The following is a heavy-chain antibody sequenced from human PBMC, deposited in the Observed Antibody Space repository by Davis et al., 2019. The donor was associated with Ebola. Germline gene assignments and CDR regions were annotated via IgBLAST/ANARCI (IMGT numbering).Heavy chain of an antibody. Sequence: GGSLRLSCAASGFTFSTYAMSWVRQAPGKGLEWVSIISNSGVSTYYADSVKGRLTISRDNAKNSLYLQMNSLRNEDTALYYCAKDGRDSSGFYRWFESWGQGTLVTVSS. J-gene: IGHJ5*01. CDR3: AKDGRDSSGFYRWFES. CDR1: GFTFSTYA. D-gene: IGHD3-22*01. V-gene: IGHV3-23*01. CDR2: ISNSGVST.